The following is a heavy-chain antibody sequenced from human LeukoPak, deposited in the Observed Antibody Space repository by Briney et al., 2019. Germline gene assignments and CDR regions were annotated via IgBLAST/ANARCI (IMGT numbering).Heavy chain of an antibody. CDR3: ARQEVVEDTFDI. Sequence: PGGSLRLSCAASGFTVSSNYMNWVRQAPGKGLEWVSIIYSGGSQYYADSVKGRFTISRDNSKNTLYLQMNSLRAEDTAVYYCARQEVVEDTFDIWGQGTMVTVSS. D-gene: IGHD2-15*01. V-gene: IGHV3-53*01. CDR2: IYSGGSQ. J-gene: IGHJ3*02. CDR1: GFTVSSNY.